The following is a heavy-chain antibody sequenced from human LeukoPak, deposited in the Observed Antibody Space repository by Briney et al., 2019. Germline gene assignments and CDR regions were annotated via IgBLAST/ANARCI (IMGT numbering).Heavy chain of an antibody. V-gene: IGHV1-46*01. CDR1: GYTFTSYY. CDR2: INPSGGST. D-gene: IGHD6-19*01. CDR3: ARRGWLVQSYCYYGMDV. Sequence: ASVKVSCKASGYTFTSYYMHWVRQAPGQGLEWMGIINPSGGSTSYAQKFQGRVTMTRDASTSTVYMELSSLRSEDTAVYYCARRGWLVQSYCYYGMDVWGQGTTVTVSS. J-gene: IGHJ6*02.